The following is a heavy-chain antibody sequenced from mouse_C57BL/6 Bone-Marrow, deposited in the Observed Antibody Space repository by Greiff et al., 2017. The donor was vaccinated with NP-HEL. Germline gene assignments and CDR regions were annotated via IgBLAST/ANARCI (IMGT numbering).Heavy chain of an antibody. CDR2: IRHKANGYTT. V-gene: IGHV7-3*01. CDR3: ARSYYYGSPFAY. CDR1: GFTFTDYY. Sequence: EVQLQESGGGLVQPGGSLSLSCAASGFTFTDYYMSWVRQPPGKALEWLGFIRHKANGYTTEYSASVKGRFTISRDNYQRILYLQMNTLRTEDSATYYCARSYYYGSPFAYWGQGTLVTVSA. D-gene: IGHD1-1*01. J-gene: IGHJ3*01.